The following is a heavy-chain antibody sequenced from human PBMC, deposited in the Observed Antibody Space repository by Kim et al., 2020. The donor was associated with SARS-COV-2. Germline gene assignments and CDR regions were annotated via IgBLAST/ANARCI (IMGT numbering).Heavy chain of an antibody. V-gene: IGHV4-39*07. CDR2: IYYSGST. CDR1: GGSISSSSYY. Sequence: SETLSLTCTVSGGSISSSSYYWGWIRQPPGKGLEWIGSIYYSGSTYYNPSLKSRVTISVDTSKNQFSLKLSSVTAADTAVYYCARSPRGFDYWGQGTLVTVSS. J-gene: IGHJ4*02. D-gene: IGHD3-10*01. CDR3: ARSPRGFDY.